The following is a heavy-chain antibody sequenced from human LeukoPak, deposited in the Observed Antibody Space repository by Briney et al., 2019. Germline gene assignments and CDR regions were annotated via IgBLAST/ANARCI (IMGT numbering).Heavy chain of an antibody. CDR2: INHSGST. CDR1: GGSLSGYY. CDR3: ARGLTPLPPGGY. V-gene: IGHV4-34*01. Sequence: SEALSLTCAVYGGSLSGYYWSWIRQPPGQGLEWIGKINHSGSTNYNPSPNRRVTISVDTSQRQFTLKLSSVTAADTAVDYGARGLTPLPPGGYWGQGTLVTVSS. J-gene: IGHJ4*02.